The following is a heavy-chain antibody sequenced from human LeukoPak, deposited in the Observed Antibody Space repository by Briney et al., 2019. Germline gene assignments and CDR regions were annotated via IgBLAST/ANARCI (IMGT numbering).Heavy chain of an antibody. CDR2: IYPGDSDT. CDR3: ARQGCSSTCCYED. J-gene: IGHJ4*02. Sequence: GESLKISCKGSGYSFTGYWIGWVRQMPGKGLEWMGIIYPGDSDTRYSPSFQGQVTISADKSISTAYLQWSSLKASDTAMYYCARQGCSSTCCYEDWGQGTLVTVSS. V-gene: IGHV5-51*01. CDR1: GYSFTGYW. D-gene: IGHD2-2*01.